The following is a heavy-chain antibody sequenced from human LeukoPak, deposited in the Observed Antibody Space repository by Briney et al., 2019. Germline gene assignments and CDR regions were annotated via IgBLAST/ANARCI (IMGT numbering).Heavy chain of an antibody. CDR2: IWYDGSNK. CDR3: AKDRGVQLWLFDY. CDR1: GFTFSSYG. J-gene: IGHJ4*02. D-gene: IGHD5-18*01. Sequence: PGGSLRLSCAASGFTFSSYGMHWVRQAPGKGREWVAVIWYDGSNKYYADSVKGRFTISRDNSKNTLYLQMNSLRAEDTAVYYCAKDRGVQLWLFDYWGQGTLVTVSS. V-gene: IGHV3-33*06.